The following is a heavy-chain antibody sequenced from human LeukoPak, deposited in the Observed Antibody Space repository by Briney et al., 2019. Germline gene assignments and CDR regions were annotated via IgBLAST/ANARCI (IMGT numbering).Heavy chain of an antibody. Sequence: GGSLRLSCAASGFTFSSYAMSWVRQAPGKGLEWVSAISGSGGRTYYADSVKGRFTISRDNSKNTLYLQMNSLRAEDTAVYYCARDPQMLPLNWFDPWGQGTLVTVSS. CDR1: GFTFSSYA. D-gene: IGHD2-15*01. V-gene: IGHV3-23*01. CDR2: ISGSGGRT. J-gene: IGHJ5*02. CDR3: ARDPQMLPLNWFDP.